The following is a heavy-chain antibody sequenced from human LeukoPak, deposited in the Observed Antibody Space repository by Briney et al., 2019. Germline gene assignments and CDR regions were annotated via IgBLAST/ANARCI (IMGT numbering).Heavy chain of an antibody. D-gene: IGHD6-19*01. Sequence: SETLSLTCTVSGGSISSSSYYWGWIRQPPGKGLEWIGSIYYSGSTYYNPSLKSRVTISVDTSKNQFSLKLSSVTAADTAVYYCASRLMIAVAATGRSDYFDYWGQGTLVTVSS. CDR2: IYYSGST. CDR1: GGSISSSSYY. V-gene: IGHV4-39*07. CDR3: ASRLMIAVAATGRSDYFDY. J-gene: IGHJ4*02.